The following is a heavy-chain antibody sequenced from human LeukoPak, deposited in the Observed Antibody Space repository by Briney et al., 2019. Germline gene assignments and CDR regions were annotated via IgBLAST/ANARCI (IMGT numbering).Heavy chain of an antibody. CDR3: ARDRATVTYFDY. CDR2: IYTGGNT. V-gene: IGHV3-53*01. Sequence: PGGSLRLSCAASGFTISSKYMNWVRQSPGKGLEWVSVIYTGGNTYYTDSVKGRFTISRDNSKNTLYLQMNSLRVEDTAVYYCARDRATVTYFDYWGQGTLVTVSS. CDR1: GFTISSKY. J-gene: IGHJ4*02. D-gene: IGHD4-17*01.